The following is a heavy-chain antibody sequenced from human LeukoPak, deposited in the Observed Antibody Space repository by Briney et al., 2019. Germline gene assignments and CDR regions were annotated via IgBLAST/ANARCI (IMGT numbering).Heavy chain of an antibody. Sequence: GGSLRLSCAASGFTFDDYAMHWVRQAPGKGLEWVSGISWNSGSIGYADSVKGRFTISRDNAKNSLYLQMNSLRAEDTALYYCARGYYDSDGYYSPWGQGTLVTVSS. CDR3: ARGYYDSDGYYSP. J-gene: IGHJ5*02. D-gene: IGHD3-22*01. CDR1: GFTFDDYA. V-gene: IGHV3-9*01. CDR2: ISWNSGSI.